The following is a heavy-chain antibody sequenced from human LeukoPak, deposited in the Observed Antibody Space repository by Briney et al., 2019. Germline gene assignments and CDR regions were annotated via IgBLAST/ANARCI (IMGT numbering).Heavy chain of an antibody. Sequence: GGFLRLSCAASGFTFSSYWMHWVRQAPGKGLVWVSRINSDGSSTSYADSVKGRFTISRDNAKNTLYLQMNSLRAEDTAVYYCARDLPDSYGPEGNWYFDLWGRGTLVTVSS. V-gene: IGHV3-74*01. D-gene: IGHD5-18*01. CDR3: ARDLPDSYGPEGNWYFDL. CDR1: GFTFSSYW. CDR2: INSDGSST. J-gene: IGHJ2*01.